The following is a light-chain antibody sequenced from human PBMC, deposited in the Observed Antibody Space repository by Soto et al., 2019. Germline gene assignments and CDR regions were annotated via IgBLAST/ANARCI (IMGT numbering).Light chain of an antibody. J-gene: IGKJ1*01. CDR3: QQYNSYSRT. V-gene: IGKV1-5*03. CDR1: QSISSW. CDR2: KAS. Sequence: DIQMTQSPSTLSAYIGDRVTITCRASQSISSWLAWYQQKPGKAPKLLIYKASSLESGVPSRFSGSGSGTEFTLTISSLQPDDFATYYCQQYNSYSRTCGQGTKVDIK.